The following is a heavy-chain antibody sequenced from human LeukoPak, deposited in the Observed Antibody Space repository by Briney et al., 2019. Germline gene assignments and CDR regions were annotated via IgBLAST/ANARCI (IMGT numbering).Heavy chain of an antibody. CDR2: IKEDGGEK. J-gene: IGHJ4*02. CDR3: ASRSSVAASGPG. CDR1: EFTFNKYW. Sequence: QTGGSLRLSCVASEFTFNKYWMHWVRQAPGKGLEWVANIKEDGGEKYYVDSVKGRFTISRDNAKNSLYLQMSSLRAEDTALYYCASRSSVAASGPGWGQGTLVTVFS. V-gene: IGHV3-7*01. D-gene: IGHD2-15*01.